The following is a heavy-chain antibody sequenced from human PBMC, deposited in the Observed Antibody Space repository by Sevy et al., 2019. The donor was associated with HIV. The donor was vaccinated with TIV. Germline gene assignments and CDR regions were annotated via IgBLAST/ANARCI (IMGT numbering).Heavy chain of an antibody. CDR1: GYTFTGYY. Sequence: ASVKVSCKASGYTFTGYYMHWVRQAPGQGLEWMGRINPNSGGTNDAQKFQGRVTMTRDTSISTAYMELSRLRSDDTAVYYCARDPMYYYDSSGYYNRGDDAFDIWGQGTMVTVSS. V-gene: IGHV1-2*06. CDR3: ARDPMYYYDSSGYYNRGDDAFDI. D-gene: IGHD3-22*01. J-gene: IGHJ3*02. CDR2: INPNSGGT.